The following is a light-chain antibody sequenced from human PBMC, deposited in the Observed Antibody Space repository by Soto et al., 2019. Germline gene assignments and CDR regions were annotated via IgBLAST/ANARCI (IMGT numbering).Light chain of an antibody. Sequence: ETVMTQSPAILSVSPGERATLSCRASQSVNSDLAWYQKKPGQAPRLLIYGASTRATGIPARFSGGGSGTEFTLTISSLQSEDFAVYYCQQNDNWPRTFGQGTKVDIK. V-gene: IGKV3-15*01. CDR2: GAS. CDR1: QSVNSD. J-gene: IGKJ1*01. CDR3: QQNDNWPRT.